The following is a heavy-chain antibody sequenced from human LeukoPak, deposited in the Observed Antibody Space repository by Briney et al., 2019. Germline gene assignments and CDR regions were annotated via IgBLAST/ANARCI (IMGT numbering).Heavy chain of an antibody. CDR3: ASGPYCGGDCYLYYYYYYMDV. J-gene: IGHJ6*03. D-gene: IGHD2-21*02. CDR1: GGTFSSYA. V-gene: IGHV1-69*05. CDR2: IIPIFGTA. Sequence: SVKVSCKASGGTFSSYAISWVRQAPGQGLEWMGGIIPIFGTANYAQKFQGRVTITTDASTSTAYMELSSLRSEDTAVYYCASGPYCGGDCYLYYYYYYMDVWGKGTTVTVSS.